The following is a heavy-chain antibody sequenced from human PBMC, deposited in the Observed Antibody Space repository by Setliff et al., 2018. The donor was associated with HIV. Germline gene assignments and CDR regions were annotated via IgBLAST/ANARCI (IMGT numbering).Heavy chain of an antibody. V-gene: IGHV4-34*01. CDR3: ARGGYIAARFYYFDY. Sequence: SETLSLTCAVYGGSFSGYYWGWIRQPPGKGLEWIGEINHSGSTNYNPSFKSRVTISVDTSKNQFSLKLSSVTAADTAVYYCARGGYIAARFYYFDYWGQGLLVTVSS. CDR1: GGSFSGYY. D-gene: IGHD6-6*01. CDR2: INHSGST. J-gene: IGHJ4*02.